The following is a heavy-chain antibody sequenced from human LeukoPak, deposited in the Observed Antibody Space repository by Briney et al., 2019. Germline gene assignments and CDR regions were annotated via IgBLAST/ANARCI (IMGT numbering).Heavy chain of an antibody. CDR3: AKVLLRYCSSTSCYGLDP. D-gene: IGHD2-2*01. CDR2: IRYDGSNK. J-gene: IGHJ5*02. CDR1: GFTFSSYG. Sequence: GSLRLSCAASGFTFSSYGMHWVRQAPGKGLEWVAFIRYDGSNKYYADSVKGRFTISRDNSKNTLYLQMNSLRAEDTAVYYCAKVLLRYCSSTSCYGLDPWGQGTLVTVSS. V-gene: IGHV3-30*02.